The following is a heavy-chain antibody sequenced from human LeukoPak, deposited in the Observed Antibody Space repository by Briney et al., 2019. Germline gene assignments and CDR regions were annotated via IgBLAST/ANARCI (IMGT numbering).Heavy chain of an antibody. D-gene: IGHD2-15*01. CDR2: IIPIFGTA. CDR3: ARTISYRWSDAFDI. J-gene: IGHJ3*02. V-gene: IGHV1-69*13. CDR1: GGTFSSYA. Sequence: GASVKVSCKASGGTFSSYAISWVRQAPGQGLEWMGGIIPIFGTANYAQKSQGRVTITADESTSTVYMELSSLRSEDTAVYYCARTISYRWSDAFDIWGQGAMVTVSS.